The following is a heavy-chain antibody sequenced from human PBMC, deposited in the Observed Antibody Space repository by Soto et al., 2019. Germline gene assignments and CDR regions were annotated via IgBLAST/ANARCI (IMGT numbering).Heavy chain of an antibody. V-gene: IGHV3-23*01. Sequence: GGSLRLSCAASGFTFATYAMSWVRQAPGKGLEWVSAISATGISTHYADSVKGRVTISRDNSANTLSLEMSSLTAEDTAVYYCARDKDTSSWTGFDFWGHGSLVTVSS. CDR2: ISATGIST. CDR1: GFTFATYA. D-gene: IGHD1-1*01. J-gene: IGHJ4*01. CDR3: ARDKDTSSWTGFDF.